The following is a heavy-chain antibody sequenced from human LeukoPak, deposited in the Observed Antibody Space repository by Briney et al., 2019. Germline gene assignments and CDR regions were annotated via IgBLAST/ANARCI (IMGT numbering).Heavy chain of an antibody. D-gene: IGHD1-26*01. Sequence: GGSLRLSCAASGFTFRNYWMGWVRQAPGKRLEWVANMNIDGSEKYYADSVKGRFSISRDNARNSVYLQMASLRVEDTAVYYCARDPVEWELLLDYWGQGTLVTVSS. CDR2: MNIDGSEK. J-gene: IGHJ4*02. CDR1: GFTFRNYW. V-gene: IGHV3-7*01. CDR3: ARDPVEWELLLDY.